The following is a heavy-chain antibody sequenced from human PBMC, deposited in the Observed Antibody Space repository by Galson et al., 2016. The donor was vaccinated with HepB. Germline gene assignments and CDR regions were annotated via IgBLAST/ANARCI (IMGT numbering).Heavy chain of an antibody. CDR2: ISMDGSIK. CDR3: ARDMVGGSPSDFDS. J-gene: IGHJ4*02. CDR1: GFTFNTYD. D-gene: IGHD4/OR15-4a*01. Sequence: SLRLSCAASGFTFNTYDMHWVRQAPGKGLEWVAVISMDGSIKLYADSVKGRFTISRDNSKNALFLQINSLRAEDTAVYYCARDMVGGSPSDFDSWGQGTLVSVSS. V-gene: IGHV3-30*04.